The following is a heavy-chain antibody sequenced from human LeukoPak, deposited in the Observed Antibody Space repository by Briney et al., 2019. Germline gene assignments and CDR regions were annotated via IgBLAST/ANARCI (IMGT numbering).Heavy chain of an antibody. Sequence: SETLSLTCTVSGDSISSHYWSWIRQPAGKGLEWIGRIYTSGSTNYNPSLKSRITMSVDTSTNQFSLKLTSVTAADTAVYYCARGTVAGTSAPAPFDHWGRGTLVTVSS. J-gene: IGHJ4*02. CDR2: IYTSGST. D-gene: IGHD6-19*01. CDR3: ARGTVAGTSAPAPFDH. CDR1: GDSISSHY. V-gene: IGHV4-4*07.